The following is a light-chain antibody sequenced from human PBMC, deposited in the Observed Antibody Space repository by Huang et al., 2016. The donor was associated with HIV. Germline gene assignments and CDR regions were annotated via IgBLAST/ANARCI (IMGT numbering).Light chain of an antibody. CDR2: LGS. CDR3: MQALQTPIT. Sequence: DIVMTQSPLSLPVTPGASASISCRSSQSLLHSYGYKYLDWYGQKPGPSPQLLIYLGSNRASGVPDRFSGSGSGTDFTLKISRVEAEDVGVYFCMQALQTPITFGQGTRLEIK. V-gene: IGKV2-28*01. J-gene: IGKJ5*01. CDR1: QSLLHSYGYKY.